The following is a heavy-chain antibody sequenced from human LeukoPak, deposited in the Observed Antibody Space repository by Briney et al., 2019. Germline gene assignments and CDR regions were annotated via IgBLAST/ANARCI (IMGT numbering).Heavy chain of an antibody. J-gene: IGHJ4*02. CDR3: VRGVIPRVDY. Sequence: ASVKASCKASGYTFTGYYMHWVRQAPGQGLEWMGWINPNSGGTNYAQKFQGRVAMTRDTSISTAYMELSRLRSDDTAVYYCVRGVIPRVDYWGQGTLVTVSS. CDR2: INPNSGGT. D-gene: IGHD3-10*01. CDR1: GYTFTGYY. V-gene: IGHV1-2*02.